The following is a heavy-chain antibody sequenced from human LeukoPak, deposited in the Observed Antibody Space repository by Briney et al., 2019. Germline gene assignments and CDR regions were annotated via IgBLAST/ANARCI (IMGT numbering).Heavy chain of an antibody. CDR3: ARDPDTQIVVVFFDY. V-gene: IGHV4-38-2*02. D-gene: IGHD3-22*01. CDR2: IYHSGST. J-gene: IGHJ4*02. Sequence: SETLSLTCTVSGYSISSGYYWGWIRQPPGKGLEWIGSIYHSGSTYYNPSLKSRVTISVDTSKNQFSLKLSSVTAADTAVYYCARDPDTQIVVVFFDYWGQGTLVTVSS. CDR1: GYSISSGYY.